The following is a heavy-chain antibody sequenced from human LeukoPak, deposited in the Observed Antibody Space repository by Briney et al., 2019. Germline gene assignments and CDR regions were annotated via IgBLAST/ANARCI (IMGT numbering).Heavy chain of an antibody. CDR1: GGSISSYY. V-gene: IGHV4-59*08. CDR2: IYYSGST. D-gene: IGHD3-22*01. CDR3: ARLMYYYDTSGYSNAFDI. Sequence: PSETLSLTCTVSGGSISSYYWSWIRQPPGKGLEWIGYIYYSGSTNYNPSLKSRDTISVDTSKNHFSLKLSSVTAADTAVYYCARLMYYYDTSGYSNAFDIWGQGTMVTVSS. J-gene: IGHJ3*02.